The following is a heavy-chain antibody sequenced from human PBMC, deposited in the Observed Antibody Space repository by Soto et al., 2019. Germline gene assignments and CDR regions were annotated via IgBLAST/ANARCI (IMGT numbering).Heavy chain of an antibody. CDR3: VRDTSFDY. CDR1: GFTFSIYD. Sequence: EVQLVESGGGLVQPGGSLRLSCAASGFTFSIYDMHWVRQAPGKGREYISAISSNGGITYYANSVKGRFTISRDNSKNMMYLQMGSLRAEDMAVYYCVRDTSFDYWGQGTLVTVSS. CDR2: ISSNGGIT. V-gene: IGHV3-64*01. J-gene: IGHJ4*02. D-gene: IGHD3-16*01.